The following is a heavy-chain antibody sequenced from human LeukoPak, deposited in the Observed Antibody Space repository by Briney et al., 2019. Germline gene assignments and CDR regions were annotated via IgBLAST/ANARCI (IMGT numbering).Heavy chain of an antibody. CDR1: GGTFSSYA. Sequence: SVKVSCKASGGTFSSYAISWVRQAPGQGLEWMGGIIPIFGTANYAQKFQGRVTITADESTSTAYMELSSLRSEDTAVYYCAREGGIAATGTFYYYYGMDVWGQGTTVTVSS. CDR2: IIPIFGTA. V-gene: IGHV1-69*01. D-gene: IGHD6-13*01. J-gene: IGHJ6*02. CDR3: AREGGIAATGTFYYYYGMDV.